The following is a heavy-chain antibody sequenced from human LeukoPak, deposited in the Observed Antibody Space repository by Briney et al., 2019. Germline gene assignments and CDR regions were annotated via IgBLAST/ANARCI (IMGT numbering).Heavy chain of an antibody. CDR3: TRERNYGDYGNAFDV. V-gene: IGHV1-2*02. CDR2: INPKRGVT. CDR1: GYTFTDYY. J-gene: IGHJ3*01. D-gene: IGHD4-17*01. Sequence: ASVKVSCKASGYTFTDYYIHWMRQAPGQGLEWMGWINPKRGVTTYAQKFQGRVTMTRDTSITTAYMELTRLRSDDTTIYYCTRERNYGDYGNAFDVWGQGTKVTVSS.